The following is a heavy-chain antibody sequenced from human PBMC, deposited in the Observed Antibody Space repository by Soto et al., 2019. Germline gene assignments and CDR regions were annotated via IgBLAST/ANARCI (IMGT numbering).Heavy chain of an antibody. CDR1: GGTFSSYA. CDR2: IIPIFGTA. J-gene: IGHJ5*02. Sequence: GASVKVSCKASGGTFSSYAISWVRQAPGQGLEWMGGIIPIFGTANYAQKFQGRVTITAGESTSTAYMELSSLRSEDTAVYYCARDRGAHYGAHGIWFDPWGQGTLVTVSS. V-gene: IGHV1-69*13. CDR3: ARDRGAHYGAHGIWFDP. D-gene: IGHD4-17*01.